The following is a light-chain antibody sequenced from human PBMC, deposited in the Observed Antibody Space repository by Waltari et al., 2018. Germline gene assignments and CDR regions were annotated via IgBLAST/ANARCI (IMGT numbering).Light chain of an antibody. CDR2: EVS. Sequence: PASVPGSPGQSITISCTGTDSDVGAYNFVSWYRQHPGKAPHLIIYEVSERPPGISDRFSGSKSDNTASLTISGLQADGEAVYYCSSYTTSNAPGVFGTGTKVT. V-gene: IGLV2-14*01. J-gene: IGLJ1*01. CDR3: SSYTTSNAPGV. CDR1: DSDVGAYNF.